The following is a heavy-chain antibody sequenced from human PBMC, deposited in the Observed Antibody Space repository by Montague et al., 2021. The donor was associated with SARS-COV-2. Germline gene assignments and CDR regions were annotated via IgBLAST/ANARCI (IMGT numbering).Heavy chain of an antibody. J-gene: IGHJ5*02. CDR3: ATTLPMLWGDPPNWFDP. V-gene: IGHV4-59*01. D-gene: IGHD3-10*01. CDR1: GDSISSYY. CDR2: INYSGRT. Sequence: SETLSLTCHVSGDSISSYYYNWIRQSPGKGLEWIGFINYSGRTNYNPSLNIRTTLSLDTSKTQISLKVNSVTAADTAIYYCATTLPMLWGDPPNWFDPWGQGTLVTVSS.